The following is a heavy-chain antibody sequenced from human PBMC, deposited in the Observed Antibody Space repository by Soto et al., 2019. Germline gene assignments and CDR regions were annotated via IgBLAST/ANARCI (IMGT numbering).Heavy chain of an antibody. D-gene: IGHD4-4*01. V-gene: IGHV4-31*03. Sequence: SETLSLTCSVSGGSISRGGYYWTWIRQHPVKGLEWIGHIYYSGSTFYNPSLKSRVTVSVDTSKNQFSLRLTSVTAADTAVYYCARASDAYSVDFWGQGTLVTVSS. CDR1: GGSISRGGYY. CDR2: IYYSGST. CDR3: ARASDAYSVDF. J-gene: IGHJ4*02.